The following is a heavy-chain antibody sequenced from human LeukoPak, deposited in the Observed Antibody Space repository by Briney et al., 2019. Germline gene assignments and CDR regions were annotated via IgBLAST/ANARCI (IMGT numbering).Heavy chain of an antibody. Sequence: GSLRLSCAASGFTFSTYSMNWVRQPPGKGLEWIGSIYYSGSTYYNPSLKSRVTISVDTSKNQFSLKLSSVTAADTAVYYCAVTNWFDPWGQGTLVTVSS. D-gene: IGHD3-10*01. CDR3: AVTNWFDP. V-gene: IGHV4-59*05. J-gene: IGHJ5*02. CDR1: GFTFSTYSMN. CDR2: IYYSGST.